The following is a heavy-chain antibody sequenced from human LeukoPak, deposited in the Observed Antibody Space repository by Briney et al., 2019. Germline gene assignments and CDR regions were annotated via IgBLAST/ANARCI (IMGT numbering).Heavy chain of an antibody. D-gene: IGHD6-19*01. Sequence: QAGGSLRLSCAASGFTFSSYEMNWVRQAPGKGLEWDSYISSSGSTLYHADSVKGRFTISRDNAKNSLYLQMNSLRAEDTALYYCARIYSSGSRYYFDYWGQGTLVTVSS. CDR3: ARIYSSGSRYYFDY. CDR2: ISSSGSTL. V-gene: IGHV3-48*03. J-gene: IGHJ4*02. CDR1: GFTFSSYE.